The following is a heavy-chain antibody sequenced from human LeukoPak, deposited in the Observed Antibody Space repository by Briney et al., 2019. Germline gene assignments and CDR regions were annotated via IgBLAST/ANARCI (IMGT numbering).Heavy chain of an antibody. V-gene: IGHV6-1*01. CDR1: GDSVSSNSAA. J-gene: IGHJ4*01. Sequence: SQTLSLTCAISGDSVSSNSAAWNWSRQSPPRGLEWLGRTYYRSKGYNHYAVSVKSRIIINPDTSKNQFPLQLNSVTPEDTAVYYCARGSDYSFGYWGHGVLVTVSS. D-gene: IGHD2-21*01. CDR3: ARGSDYSFGY. CDR2: TYYRSKGYN.